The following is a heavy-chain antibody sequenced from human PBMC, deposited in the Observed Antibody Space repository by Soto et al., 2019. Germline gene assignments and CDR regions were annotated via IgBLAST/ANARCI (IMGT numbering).Heavy chain of an antibody. Sequence: SETLSLTCTVSGGSISSSSYYWGWIRQPPGKGLEWIGSTYYSGSTYYNPSLKSRVTISVDTSKNQFSLKLSSVTAADTAVYYCAREWSGSSFGYYYYGMDVWGQGTTVTVSS. V-gene: IGHV4-39*02. D-gene: IGHD6-13*01. CDR2: TYYSGST. CDR3: AREWSGSSFGYYYYGMDV. J-gene: IGHJ6*02. CDR1: GGSISSSSYY.